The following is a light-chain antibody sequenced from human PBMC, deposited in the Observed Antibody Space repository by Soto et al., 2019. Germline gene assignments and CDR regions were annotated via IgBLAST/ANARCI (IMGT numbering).Light chain of an antibody. Sequence: ETLMTQSPATLSVSPGERATLSCRASQSVSSDLAWYQQKPGQAPRLLIYGASTRATGVPARFSGSGSGPEFTLTISSLQSEDFAVYYCQQYDDWPPTFGQGTKVDIK. CDR1: QSVSSD. CDR3: QQYDDWPPT. J-gene: IGKJ1*01. CDR2: GAS. V-gene: IGKV3-15*01.